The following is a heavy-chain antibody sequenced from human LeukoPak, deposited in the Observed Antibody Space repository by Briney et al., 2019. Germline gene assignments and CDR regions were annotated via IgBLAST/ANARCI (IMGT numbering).Heavy chain of an antibody. J-gene: IGHJ4*02. CDR2: IYYSGST. CDR1: GGSISSYY. CDR3: ARVSYGEPFDY. D-gene: IGHD4-17*01. V-gene: IGHV4-59*01. Sequence: SETLSLTCTVSGGSISSYYWSWIRQPPGKGLEWIGYIYYSGSTNYNPSLKSRVTISVDTSKNQFSLKLSSVTAADTAVYYCARVSYGEPFDYWGQGTLVTVSS.